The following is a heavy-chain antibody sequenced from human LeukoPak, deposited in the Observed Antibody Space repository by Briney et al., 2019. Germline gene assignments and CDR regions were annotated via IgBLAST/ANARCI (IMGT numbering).Heavy chain of an antibody. CDR3: ATSVDTPMVGGYYYMDV. Sequence: GESLKISCKGSGYRFTTYWIGWVRQMPGKGLEWMGIIYPGDSDTRYSPSFQGQVTISADKSISTAYLQWSSLKASDTAMYYCATSVDTPMVGGYYYMDVWGKGTTVTVSS. D-gene: IGHD5-18*01. J-gene: IGHJ6*03. CDR1: GYRFTTYW. CDR2: IYPGDSDT. V-gene: IGHV5-51*01.